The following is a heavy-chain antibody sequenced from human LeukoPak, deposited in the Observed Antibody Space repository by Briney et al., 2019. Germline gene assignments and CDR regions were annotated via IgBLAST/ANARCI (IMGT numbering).Heavy chain of an antibody. CDR3: ARDSNWDY. J-gene: IGHJ4*02. D-gene: IGHD7-27*01. V-gene: IGHV1-18*01. Sequence: ASVKVSFKASGYTFTSYGISWVRQAPGQGLEWMGLIIAYNGNTNYAQKIQGRVTMNTDTSTSTAYMELRSLRSDDTAVYYCARDSNWDYWGQGTLVTVSS. CDR2: IIAYNGNT. CDR1: GYTFTSYG.